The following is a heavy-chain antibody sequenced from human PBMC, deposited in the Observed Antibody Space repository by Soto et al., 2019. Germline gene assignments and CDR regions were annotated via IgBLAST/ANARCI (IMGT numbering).Heavy chain of an antibody. CDR3: AAEIYSGGDCCHFDH. CDR1: GFTFTNSA. J-gene: IGHJ4*02. Sequence: QIQVVQSGPEVREPGTSVKVSCKTSGFTFTNSAVQWVLQARGQGLEWIGWLAVGSGDRNYVHNLQGRISITTDTSTGTSYMDLNFLRPDDTAIYYCAAEIYSGGDCCHFDHWGQGTPVTVSS. CDR2: LAVGSGDR. V-gene: IGHV1-58*01. D-gene: IGHD2-21*02.